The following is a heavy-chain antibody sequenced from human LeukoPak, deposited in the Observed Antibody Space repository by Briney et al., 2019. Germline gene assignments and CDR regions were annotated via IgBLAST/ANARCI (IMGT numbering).Heavy chain of an antibody. CDR1: GFTFISYA. V-gene: IGHV3-30*04. D-gene: IGHD2-2*01. J-gene: IGHJ3*02. CDR3: ARSCSTSCYPFDAFDI. CDR2: ISFHGTDS. Sequence: GTSLRLSCAASGFTFISYAIHWVRQAPGKGLEWVAVISFHGTDSFYADSVKGRFTISRDNSKNTLYLQMSSLRAEDTAVYYCARSCSTSCYPFDAFDIWGQGTMVTVSS.